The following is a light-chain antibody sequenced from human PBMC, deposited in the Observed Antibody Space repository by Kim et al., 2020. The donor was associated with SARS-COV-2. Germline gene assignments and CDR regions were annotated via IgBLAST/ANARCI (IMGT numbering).Light chain of an antibody. V-gene: IGLV3-1*01. CDR1: KLGDKY. CDR3: QAWDSSTVV. Sequence: SSELTQPPSVSVSPGQTAIITCSGDKLGDKYACWYQQKPGQYPVLVIYQDSKRPSGIPERFSGSNSGNTATLTISGTQAMDEADYYCQAWDSSTVVFGGGTQLTVL. CDR2: QDS. J-gene: IGLJ2*01.